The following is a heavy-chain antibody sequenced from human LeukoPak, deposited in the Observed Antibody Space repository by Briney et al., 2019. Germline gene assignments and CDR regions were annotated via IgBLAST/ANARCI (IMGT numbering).Heavy chain of an antibody. CDR2: ISSSSSTI. Sequence: GGSLRLSCAASGFTFSSYSMNWVRQAPGKGLEWVSYISSSSSTIYYADSVKGRFTISRDNAKSSLYLQMNSLRAEDTAVYYCARDAAVDYWGQGTLVTVSS. V-gene: IGHV3-48*01. D-gene: IGHD6-25*01. CDR1: GFTFSSYS. CDR3: ARDAAVDY. J-gene: IGHJ4*02.